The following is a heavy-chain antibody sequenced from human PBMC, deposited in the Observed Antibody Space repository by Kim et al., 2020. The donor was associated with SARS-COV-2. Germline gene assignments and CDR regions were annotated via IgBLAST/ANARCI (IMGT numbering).Heavy chain of an antibody. J-gene: IGHJ4*02. Sequence: SETLSLTCAVYGGSFSGYYWSWIRQPPGKGLEWIGEINHSGSTNYNPSLKSRVTISVDTSKNQFSLKLSSVTAADTAVYYCAARYSSGWYSIDYWGQGTLVTVSS. CDR2: INHSGST. V-gene: IGHV4-34*01. CDR3: AARYSSGWYSIDY. D-gene: IGHD6-19*01. CDR1: GGSFSGYY.